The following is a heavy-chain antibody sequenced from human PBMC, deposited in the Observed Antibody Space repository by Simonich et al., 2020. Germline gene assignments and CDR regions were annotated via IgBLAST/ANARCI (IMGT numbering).Heavy chain of an antibody. CDR3: ARTNTMRELDTMVRGVDYFDY. CDR2: NIPILGIA. D-gene: IGHD3-10*01. Sequence: QVQLVQSGAEVKKPGSSVKVSCKASGGTFSSYAISWVRQAPGQGLEWMGGNIPILGIANYAQKFQGRGTITADKSTSTAYMELSSLRSEDTAVYYCARTNTMRELDTMVRGVDYFDYWGQGTLVTVSS. J-gene: IGHJ4*02. CDR1: GGTFSSYA. V-gene: IGHV1-69*09.